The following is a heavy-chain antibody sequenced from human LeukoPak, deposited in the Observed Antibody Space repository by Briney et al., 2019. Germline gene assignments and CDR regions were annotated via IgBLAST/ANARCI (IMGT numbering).Heavy chain of an antibody. Sequence: PGGSLRLSCTASGFTFVAYAMGWFRQAPGKGLAWVGFIRSKAYGVTTEYAASGKARFTISRDVSKSIAYLQMDSLKYEDTSVHYCTRGLYSSSWLPCDYWGQGTLVTVSS. CDR2: IRSKAYGVTT. J-gene: IGHJ4*02. CDR3: TRGLYSSSWLPCDY. CDR1: GFTFVAYA. V-gene: IGHV3-49*03. D-gene: IGHD6-13*01.